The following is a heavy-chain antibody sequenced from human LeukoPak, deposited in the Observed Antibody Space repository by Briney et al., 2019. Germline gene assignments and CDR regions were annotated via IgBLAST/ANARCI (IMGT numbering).Heavy chain of an antibody. CDR3: ARTSYSGSYSTKYYYFDY. J-gene: IGHJ4*02. V-gene: IGHV2-70*04. CDR1: GFSLSTSGMR. Sequence: SGPTLVNPTQTLTLTCTFSGFSLSTSGMRVSWIRQPPGKALEWLSLIDWDDDKFYSTSLKTRLTISEDTSKTQVVLTMTNMDPVDTATYYCARTSYSGSYSTKYYYFDYWGQGTLVTVSS. CDR2: IDWDDDK. D-gene: IGHD1-26*01.